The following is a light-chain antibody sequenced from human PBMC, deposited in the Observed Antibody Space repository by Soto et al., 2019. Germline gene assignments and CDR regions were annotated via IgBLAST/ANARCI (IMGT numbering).Light chain of an antibody. CDR1: SSDIGAHNF. Sequence: ALTQPASVSGSPGQSITLSCAGTSSDIGAHNFVSWYQHHPGKAPKLIIYEVTKWPSGVSTRFSGSKAGNTASLTISGLQAEDEADYYCNSYTLSRTVVFGGGTKLTVL. CDR3: NSYTLSRTVV. J-gene: IGLJ2*01. V-gene: IGLV2-14*01. CDR2: EVT.